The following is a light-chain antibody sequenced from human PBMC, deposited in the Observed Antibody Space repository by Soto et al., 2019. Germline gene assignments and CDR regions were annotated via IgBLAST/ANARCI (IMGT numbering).Light chain of an antibody. Sequence: EIVLTQSPATLSLSPGERATLSCRASQSVSSYLAWYQQKPGQAPRLLIYGASTRATGIPARFSGSGSGTEFTLTISSLQSEDFAAYYCQQYDNWPPAWTFGQGTKVDIK. CDR2: GAS. V-gene: IGKV3-15*01. J-gene: IGKJ1*01. CDR3: QQYDNWPPAWT. CDR1: QSVSSY.